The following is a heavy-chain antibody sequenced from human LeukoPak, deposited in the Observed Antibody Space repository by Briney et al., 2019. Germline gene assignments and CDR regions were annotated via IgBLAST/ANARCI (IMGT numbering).Heavy chain of an antibody. CDR1: GYTFTSYD. J-gene: IGHJ1*01. V-gene: IGHV1-8*02. CDR2: MNPNSGNT. CDR3: ADSSSWYVAYFQH. D-gene: IGHD6-13*01. Sequence: ASVKVSCKASGYTFTSYDINWVRQAAGQGLEWMGWMNPNSGNTGYAQKFQGRVTMTRDTSTSTVYMELSSLRSEDTAVYYCADSSSWYVAYFQHWGQGTLVTVSS.